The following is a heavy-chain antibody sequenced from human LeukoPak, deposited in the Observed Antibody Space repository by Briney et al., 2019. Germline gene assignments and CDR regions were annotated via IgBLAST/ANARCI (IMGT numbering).Heavy chain of an antibody. CDR2: IYYSGST. Sequence: SETLSLTCTVSGGSISSSSYYWGWIRQPPGKGLEWIGSIYYSGSTYYNPSLKSRVTISVDTSKNQFSLKLSSVTAADTAVYYCASSSGYCSSTSCYGFRFDPWGQGTLVTVSS. V-gene: IGHV4-39*07. D-gene: IGHD2-2*01. CDR1: GGSISSSSYY. CDR3: ASSSGYCSSTSCYGFRFDP. J-gene: IGHJ5*02.